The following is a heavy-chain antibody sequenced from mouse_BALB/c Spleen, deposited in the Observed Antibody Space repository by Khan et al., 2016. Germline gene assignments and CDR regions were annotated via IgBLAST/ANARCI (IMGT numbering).Heavy chain of an antibody. J-gene: IGHJ4*01. Sequence: QVQLKQSGPGLVAPSQTLSNTCTVSGFSLSRYNIHWVRQPPGGGLEWLGMIWGGGGTDYNSTLKSRLSISKDNSKSQVFLKMNSLQTDDTAIYXCAIAYYRYDGYYAMDYWGQGTSVTVSS. CDR2: IWGGGGT. CDR1: GFSLSRYN. D-gene: IGHD2-14*01. CDR3: AIAYYRYDGYYAMDY. V-gene: IGHV2-6-4*01.